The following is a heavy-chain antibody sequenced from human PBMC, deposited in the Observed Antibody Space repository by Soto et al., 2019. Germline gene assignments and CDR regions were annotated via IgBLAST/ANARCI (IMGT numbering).Heavy chain of an antibody. CDR3: ARDQYYYDSSGYYYDNGMDV. J-gene: IGHJ6*02. CDR2: ISSSSTI. Sequence: TGVSLRLSCAASGFTFSSYSMNWVRQAPGKWLEWVSYISSSSTIYYADSVKGRFTISRDNAKNSLYLQMNSLRDEDTAVYYCARDQYYYDSSGYYYDNGMDVWGQGTTVTVSS. CDR1: GFTFSSYS. D-gene: IGHD3-22*01. V-gene: IGHV3-48*02.